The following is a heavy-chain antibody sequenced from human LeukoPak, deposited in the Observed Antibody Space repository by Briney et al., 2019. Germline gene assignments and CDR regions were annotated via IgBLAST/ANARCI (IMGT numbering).Heavy chain of an antibody. Sequence: PGGSLRLSCAASGFTFSTYAMTWVRQAPGKGLEWVANIKQDGSEKYYVDSVKGRFTISRDNAKNSLYLQMISLRAEDTAVYYCARVGGRYSPLGYWGQGTLVTVSS. CDR3: ARVGGRYSPLGY. CDR2: IKQDGSEK. D-gene: IGHD3-16*02. J-gene: IGHJ4*02. V-gene: IGHV3-7*01. CDR1: GFTFSTYA.